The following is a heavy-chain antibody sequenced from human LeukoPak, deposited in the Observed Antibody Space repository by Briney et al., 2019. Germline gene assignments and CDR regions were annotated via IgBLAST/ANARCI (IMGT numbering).Heavy chain of an antibody. J-gene: IGHJ4*02. D-gene: IGHD1-26*01. CDR3: AGVRIVGAQAHTFHY. CDR2: IYHSGST. Sequence: SETLSLTCTVSGYSISSGYYWGWIRQPPGKGLEWIGSIYHSGSTYYNPSLKSRVTISVDTSKNQFSLKLSSVTAADTAVYYCAGVRIVGAQAHTFHYWGQGTLVTVSS. V-gene: IGHV4-38-2*02. CDR1: GYSISSGYY.